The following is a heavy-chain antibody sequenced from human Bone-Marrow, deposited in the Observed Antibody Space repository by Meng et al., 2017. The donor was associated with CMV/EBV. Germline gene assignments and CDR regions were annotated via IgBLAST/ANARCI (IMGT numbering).Heavy chain of an antibody. J-gene: IGHJ4*02. CDR3: AKDNGLRSEYYFDY. D-gene: IGHD2-15*01. V-gene: IGHV3-20*04. CDR2: INWNGGST. CDR1: GFTFDDYG. Sequence: GGSLRLSCAASGFTFDDYGMSWVRQAPGKGLEWVSGINWNGGSTGYADSVKGRFTISRDNAKNSLYLQMNSLRVEDTALYYCAKDNGLRSEYYFDYWGQGTLVTVSS.